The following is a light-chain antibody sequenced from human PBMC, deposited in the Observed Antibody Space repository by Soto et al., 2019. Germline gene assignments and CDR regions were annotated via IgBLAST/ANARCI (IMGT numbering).Light chain of an antibody. CDR3: QQYGSSRT. V-gene: IGKV3-20*01. J-gene: IGKJ1*01. CDR2: AAS. Sequence: ELVLTQSPGTLSLSPGERATLSCRASQSVSSSYLAWYQQKPGQAPRLLIYAASRRATGIPERFSGSGSGTDFTITISRLEPEDFAVFYCQQYGSSRTFGQGTKVEIK. CDR1: QSVSSSY.